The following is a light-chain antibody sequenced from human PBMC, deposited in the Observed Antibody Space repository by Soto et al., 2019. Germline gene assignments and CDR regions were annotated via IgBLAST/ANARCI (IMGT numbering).Light chain of an antibody. CDR2: GAS. J-gene: IGKJ5*01. CDR3: QHYPTVLLIP. CDR1: QSVSSSY. V-gene: IGKV3-20*01. Sequence: VVRQNPDTLSLHPEEGATLSCMARQSVSSSYLAWYQQKPGQAPRRLIHGASSRATGIPDRIIGSGSETSFTLTISRFEPEDFSRYYCQHYPTVLLIPSGQGTRLEI.